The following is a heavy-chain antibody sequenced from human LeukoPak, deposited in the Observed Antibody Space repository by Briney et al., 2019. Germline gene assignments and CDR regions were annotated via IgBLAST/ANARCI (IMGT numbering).Heavy chain of an antibody. CDR3: ARSRLWPTGTVDI. J-gene: IGHJ3*02. V-gene: IGHV4-34*01. D-gene: IGHD2-8*02. CDR1: GGSFRGYY. CDR2: INHGGST. Sequence: SEALSLTCAVLGGSFRGYYWSWIRQSPGKGLEWIGEINHGGSTNYNPSLRSRVTISIDTSNNQFSLKLTSVTAADTALYFCARSRLWPTGTVDIWDQGAMVTVSS.